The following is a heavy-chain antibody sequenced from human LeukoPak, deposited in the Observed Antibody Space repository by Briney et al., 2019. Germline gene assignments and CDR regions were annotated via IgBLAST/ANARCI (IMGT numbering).Heavy chain of an antibody. V-gene: IGHV3-30-3*01. Sequence: GGSLRLSCVVSGFTVSSYSMHWVRQAPGKGLEWVAVMSYDGTNKYYADSVKGRFTISRDNSKNTLYLQMNSLRAEDTAVYYCAREFTSRDAFDIWGQGTMVTVSS. CDR3: AREFTSRDAFDI. CDR2: MSYDGTNK. J-gene: IGHJ3*02. D-gene: IGHD3-3*01. CDR1: GFTVSSYS.